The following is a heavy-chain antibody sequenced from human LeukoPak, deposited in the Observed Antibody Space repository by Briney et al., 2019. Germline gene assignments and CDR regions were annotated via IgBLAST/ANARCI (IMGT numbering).Heavy chain of an antibody. CDR2: INQAGSDK. D-gene: IGHD3-10*01. J-gene: IGHJ4*02. V-gene: IGHV3-7*01. Sequence: GGSLRLSCAASGFTSSSSWMAWVRQTPGKGLEWVANINQAGSDKNYVDSVKGRFTISRDNGKNSLYLQMNSLRAEDTALYYCARDYYTSGSHWGQGTLVIVSS. CDR1: GFTSSSSW. CDR3: ARDYYTSGSH.